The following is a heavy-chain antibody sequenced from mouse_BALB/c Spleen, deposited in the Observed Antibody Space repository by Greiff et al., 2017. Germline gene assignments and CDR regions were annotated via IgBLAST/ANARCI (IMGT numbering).Heavy chain of an antibody. D-gene: IGHD1-1*01. V-gene: IGHV5-4*02. CDR1: GFTFSDYY. Sequence: EVQVVESGGGLVKPGGSLKLSCAASGFTFSDYYMYWVRQTPEKRLEWVATICDGGSYTYYPDSVKGRFTISRDNAKNNLYLQMSSLKSEDTAMYYCARDYYGSKRVVDYWGQGTSVTVSS. CDR2: ICDGGSYT. J-gene: IGHJ4*01. CDR3: ARDYYGSKRVVDY.